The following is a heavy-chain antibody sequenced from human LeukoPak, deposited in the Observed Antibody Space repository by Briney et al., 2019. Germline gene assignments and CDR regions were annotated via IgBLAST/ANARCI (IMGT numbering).Heavy chain of an antibody. D-gene: IGHD1-14*01. CDR3: AGRAQTTGRSFDF. CDR1: GGSINPYH. Sequence: SSGTLSLTCLVSGGSINPYHWSWIRQPAGGGLQWLGQIHTDGNTNYNPSLKSRLAMSVDTSKNQFSLDLSSVTAADTAVYYCAGRAQTTGRSFDFWGQGALVAVSS. J-gene: IGHJ4*02. V-gene: IGHV4-4*07. CDR2: IHTDGNT.